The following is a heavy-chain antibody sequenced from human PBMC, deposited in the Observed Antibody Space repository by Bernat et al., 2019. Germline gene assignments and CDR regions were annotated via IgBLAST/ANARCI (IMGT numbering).Heavy chain of an antibody. J-gene: IGHJ4*02. V-gene: IGHV3-23*04. CDR3: AKGAVAYYCSGGSCYATDY. CDR1: GFTFNSYA. D-gene: IGHD2-15*01. Sequence: EVQLVESGGGLVQPGGSLRLSCAASGFTFNSYAVSWVRQAPGKGLEWVSAISGSGGSTYYADSVKGWFTISRDNSKNTLYLQMNSLRAEDTAVYYCAKGAVAYYCSGGSCYATDYWGQGTLVTVSS. CDR2: ISGSGGST.